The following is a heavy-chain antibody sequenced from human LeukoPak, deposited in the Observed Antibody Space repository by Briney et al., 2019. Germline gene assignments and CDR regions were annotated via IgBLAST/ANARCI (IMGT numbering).Heavy chain of an antibody. CDR1: GFNFNIYY. J-gene: IGHJ5*02. D-gene: IGHD2-2*01. V-gene: IGHV3-21*01. Sequence: GGSLRLSCTASGFNFNIYYMNWVRQAPGKGLELVSSIGSSNSHIYYADSLKGRFTVSRDNAKNSLYLQLNSLGVEDTAVYFCVRGGGYCRTSSCRGAGNWFDPWGQGTLVTVSS. CDR2: IGSSNSHI. CDR3: VRGGGYCRTSSCRGAGNWFDP.